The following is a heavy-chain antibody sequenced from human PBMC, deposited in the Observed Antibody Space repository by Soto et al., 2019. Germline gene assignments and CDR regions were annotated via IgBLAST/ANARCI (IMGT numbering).Heavy chain of an antibody. CDR3: VRVVAIPGYPDX. D-gene: IGHD5-12*01. Sequence: ASVKVSCKTSGGTFSSYAISWVRQAPGQGLGWMGGIVPIVDTATYAQKFQGRVTITADESTSTAYMELSRLRSDDTAVYYCVRVVAIPGYPDXWGQGTLVTVSS. V-gene: IGHV1-69*13. J-gene: IGHJ4*02. CDR2: IVPIVDTA. CDR1: GGTFSSYA.